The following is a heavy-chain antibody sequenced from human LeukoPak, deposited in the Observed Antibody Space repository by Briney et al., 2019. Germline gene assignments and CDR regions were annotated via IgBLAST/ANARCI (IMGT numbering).Heavy chain of an antibody. CDR3: ARAKTSGWATPFGY. CDR2: ISSSSSYI. J-gene: IGHJ4*02. Sequence: GGSLRLSCAASGFTFSSYSMNWVRQAPGKGLEWVSSISSSSSYIYYADSVKGRFTISRDNAKNSLYLQMSSLRAEDTAVYYCARAKTSGWATPFGYWGQGTLVTVSS. CDR1: GFTFSSYS. V-gene: IGHV3-21*01. D-gene: IGHD6-19*01.